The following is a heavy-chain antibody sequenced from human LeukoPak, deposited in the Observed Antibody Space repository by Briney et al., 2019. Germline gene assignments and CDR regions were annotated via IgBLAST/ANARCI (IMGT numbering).Heavy chain of an antibody. Sequence: PSETLSLTCTVYGGSISSSSYYWGWIRQPPGKGLEGLGSIYYSGSTYYNPSLKSRVSISVDTSKNQFSLKLSSVTAADTAVYYCARANSNYPTVWFDPWGQGTLVTVSS. CDR3: ARANSNYPTVWFDP. D-gene: IGHD4-11*01. V-gene: IGHV4-39*07. J-gene: IGHJ5*02. CDR2: IYYSGST. CDR1: GGSISSSSYY.